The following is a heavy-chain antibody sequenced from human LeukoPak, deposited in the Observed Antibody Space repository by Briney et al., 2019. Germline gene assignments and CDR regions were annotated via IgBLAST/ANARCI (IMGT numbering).Heavy chain of an antibody. J-gene: IGHJ4*01. CDR3: AKAYVSGTYDLLN. CDR2: ISGSGATA. D-gene: IGHD3-10*01. Sequence: GGSLRLSCAASGFSFSTYPMSWVRQAPGKGLEWVSVISGSGATATYADSVKGRFTISRDNSKNTLYLQMNSLRAEDTALYYCAKAYVSGTYDLLNWGHGTLVTVSS. CDR1: GFSFSTYP. V-gene: IGHV3-23*01.